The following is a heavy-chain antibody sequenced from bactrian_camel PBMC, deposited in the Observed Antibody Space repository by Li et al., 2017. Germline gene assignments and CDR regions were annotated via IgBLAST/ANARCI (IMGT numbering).Heavy chain of an antibody. CDR3: ATFAGRYNY. Sequence: HVQLVESGGGSVQTGGSLRLSCEVSGFTFSRAYMTWIRKAPGKGLEWVSSIVRDGTRTYYTDSVKGRFTISRDNAKNTRYLQMNSLKTEDTAVYYCATFAGRYNYWGQGTQVTVS. CDR1: GFTFSRAY. J-gene: IGHJ4*01. CDR2: IVRDGTRT. V-gene: IGHV3-2*01.